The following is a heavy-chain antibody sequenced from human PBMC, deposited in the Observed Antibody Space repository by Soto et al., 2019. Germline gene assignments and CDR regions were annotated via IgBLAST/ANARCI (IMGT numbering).Heavy chain of an antibody. Sequence: PGGSLRLSCAASGFTFSSYGMLWVRQAPGKGLEWVAVIWYDGSNKYYADSVKGRFAISRDNSKNTLYLQMNSLRAEDTAVYYCARGNYYDSSGYYYLDYWGQGTLVTVSS. CDR3: ARGNYYDSSGYYYLDY. CDR2: IWYDGSNK. J-gene: IGHJ4*02. CDR1: GFTFSSYG. D-gene: IGHD3-22*01. V-gene: IGHV3-33*01.